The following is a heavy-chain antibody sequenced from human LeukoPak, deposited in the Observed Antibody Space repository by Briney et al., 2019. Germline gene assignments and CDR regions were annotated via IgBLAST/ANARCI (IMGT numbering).Heavy chain of an antibody. CDR3: AKVRWDNSGWYYLDS. CDR2: ISSSSSYI. CDR1: TFTFSSYA. J-gene: IGHJ4*02. Sequence: PGGSLRLSCAASTFTFSSYAMHWVRQAPGKGLEWVSSISSSSSYIYYADSVKGRFTISRDNAKNSLYLQMNSLRAEDTAVYYCAKVRWDNSGWYYLDSWGQGTLVTVSS. V-gene: IGHV3-21*01. D-gene: IGHD6-19*01.